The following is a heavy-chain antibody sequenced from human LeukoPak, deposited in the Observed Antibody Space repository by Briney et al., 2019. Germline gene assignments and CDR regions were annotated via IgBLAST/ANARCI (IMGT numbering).Heavy chain of an antibody. CDR3: ARDRHCVNGVCHSPPGMDV. J-gene: IGHJ6*02. V-gene: IGHV3-33*01. D-gene: IGHD2-8*01. Sequence: GGSLRLSCAASGFILNDYGMHWVRQAPGKGLEWVADIWFDKNQHFADSVKGRFAISRDNSKNTVYLQINSLRAEDAAVYYCARDRHCVNGVCHSPPGMDVWGQGTTVTVSS. CDR1: GFILNDYG. CDR2: IWFDKNQ.